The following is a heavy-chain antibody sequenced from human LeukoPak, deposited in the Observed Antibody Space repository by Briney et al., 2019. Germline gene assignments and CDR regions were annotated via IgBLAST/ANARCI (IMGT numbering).Heavy chain of an antibody. V-gene: IGHV4-39*07. CDR3: ARVRVGATPSFDY. D-gene: IGHD1-26*01. CDR1: GGSISSSSYY. J-gene: IGHJ4*02. CDR2: IYYSGST. Sequence: SETLSLTCTVSGGSISSSSYYWGWIRQPPGKGLEWIGSIYYSGSTYYNPSLKSRVTISVDTSKNQFSLKLSSVTAADTAVYYCARVRVGATPSFDYWGQGTLVTVSS.